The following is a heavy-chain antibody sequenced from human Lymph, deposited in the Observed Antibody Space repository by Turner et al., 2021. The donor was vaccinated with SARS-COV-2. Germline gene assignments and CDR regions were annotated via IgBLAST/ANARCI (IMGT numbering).Heavy chain of an antibody. CDR3: AKQGGGRYCSGGSCYRGYFDY. CDR1: GLTFSGYG. V-gene: IGHV3-30*18. D-gene: IGHD2-15*01. CDR2: ISYDGSNK. J-gene: IGHJ4*02. Sequence: QVQLVESGGGVVQPGRSLRLSCAASGLTFSGYGMYWVRQAPGKGLEWVAVISYDGSNKYYADSVKGRFTISRDNSKNTLYMQMNSLRAEDTAVYYCAKQGGGRYCSGGSCYRGYFDYWGQGTLVTVSS.